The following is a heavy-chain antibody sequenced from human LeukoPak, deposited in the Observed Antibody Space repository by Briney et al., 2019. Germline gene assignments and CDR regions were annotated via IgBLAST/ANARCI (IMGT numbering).Heavy chain of an antibody. Sequence: SDTVSLTCKVSGGSISSYYWRWMRQPPGKGLEWMGYIYYSGSTNYNPSLKSRVTISVDTSKNQFSLKLSSVTAADTAVYYCAISTTVVTPFAFDIWGQGTTVTVSS. CDR3: AISTTVVTPFAFDI. J-gene: IGHJ3*02. CDR1: GGSISSYY. D-gene: IGHD4-23*01. CDR2: IYYSGST. V-gene: IGHV4-59*07.